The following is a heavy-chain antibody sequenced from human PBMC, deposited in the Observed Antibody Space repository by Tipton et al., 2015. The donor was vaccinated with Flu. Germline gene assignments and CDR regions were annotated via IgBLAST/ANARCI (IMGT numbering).Heavy chain of an antibody. D-gene: IGHD2/OR15-2a*01. CDR3: ARAEIGDFDY. V-gene: IGHV4-38-2*01. CDR1: GYSISRGYY. Sequence: TLSLTCAVSGYSISRGYYWGWIRQPPGKGLEWIGSIHHNGDIHFNPSLKSRVSISVDTSNNRFSQNLTSVTAADTAVYYCARAEIGDFDYWGQGTLVTVSS. CDR2: IHHNGDI. J-gene: IGHJ4*02.